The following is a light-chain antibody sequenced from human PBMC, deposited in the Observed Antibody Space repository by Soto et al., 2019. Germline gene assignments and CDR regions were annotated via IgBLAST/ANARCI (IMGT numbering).Light chain of an antibody. J-gene: IGKJ4*01. CDR1: QTVGRDY. Sequence: EIVLTQSPGTLSLSPGERATLSCRASQTVGRDYLGWYQQKPGQAPRLLIYDASNRATGIPDGFSGSGSGTDFTFTISRLEPEDFALYFCHQYAFSPLTFGGGTKVEIK. CDR2: DAS. V-gene: IGKV3-20*01. CDR3: HQYAFSPLT.